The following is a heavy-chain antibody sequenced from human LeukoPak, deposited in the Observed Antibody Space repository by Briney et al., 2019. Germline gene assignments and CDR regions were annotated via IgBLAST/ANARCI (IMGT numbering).Heavy chain of an antibody. CDR1: GGSISSSSYY. CDR2: IYYSGST. CDR3: ARDLIEDYGDSGYFQH. V-gene: IGHV4-39*07. J-gene: IGHJ1*01. D-gene: IGHD4-17*01. Sequence: SETLFLTCTVSGGSISSSSYYWGWIRQPPGKGLEWIGSIYYSGSTYDNLSLKSRVTISVDTSKNQFSLKLSSVTAADTAVYYCARDLIEDYGDSGYFQHWGQGTLVTVSS.